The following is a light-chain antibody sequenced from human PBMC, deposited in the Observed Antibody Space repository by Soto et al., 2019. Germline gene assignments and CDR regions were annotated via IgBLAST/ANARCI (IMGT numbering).Light chain of an antibody. J-gene: IGKJ2*01. V-gene: IGKV2D-29*01. CDR1: QTLLRSDGKNY. CDR3: SQSIRLPYT. Sequence: DIVMTQTPLSLSVTPGQPASISCKSSQTLLRSDGKNYMYWYLQKPGQPPQLLISEVSNRFSGVPDKFSGSGSGTDFTLIISRVEAEDVGVYYCSQSIRLPYTFGQGTKLEIK. CDR2: EVS.